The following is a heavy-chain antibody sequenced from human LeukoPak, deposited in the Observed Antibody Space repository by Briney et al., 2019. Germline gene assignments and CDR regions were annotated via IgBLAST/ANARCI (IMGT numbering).Heavy chain of an antibody. CDR1: GYTFTSYG. CDR2: ISAYNGNT. J-gene: IGHJ6*02. V-gene: IGHV1-18*01. D-gene: IGHD2-2*01. CDR3: AREIPHSSTTYGMDV. Sequence: ASVKVSCKASGYTFTSYGISWVRQAPGQGLEWMGWISAYNGNTNYAQKLQGRVTMTTDTSTSTAYMELRSLRSDDTAVYYCAREIPHSSTTYGMDVWGQGTTVTVSS.